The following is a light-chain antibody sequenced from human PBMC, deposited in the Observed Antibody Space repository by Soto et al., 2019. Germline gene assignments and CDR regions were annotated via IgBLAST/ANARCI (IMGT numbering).Light chain of an antibody. CDR3: SSYTSSSTPYV. V-gene: IGLV2-14*03. CDR1: SSDVGGYNY. CDR2: DVS. Sequence: QSALTQPASVSGSPGQSITISCTGTSSDVGGYNYVSWYQQHPGKAPKLMIYDVSNRPSGVSNRFSGSKSGNTASLTISGLQADDEADYYWSSYTSSSTPYVFGTGTKVTVL. J-gene: IGLJ1*01.